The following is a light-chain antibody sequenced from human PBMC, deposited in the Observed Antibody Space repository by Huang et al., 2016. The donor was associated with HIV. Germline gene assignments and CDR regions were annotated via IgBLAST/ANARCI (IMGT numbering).Light chain of an antibody. CDR1: QTVSSY. CDR2: DAS. CDR3: QLRSTWPGDT. V-gene: IGKV3-11*01. J-gene: IGKJ4*01. Sequence: EIVLTQSPATLSLSPGERATLSCRASQTVSSYLAWYQQKPGQAPRLLIYDASNRATGIPARFSGSESGTGFTLTISSLETEDFAVYYCQLRSTWPGDTFGGGTKVEIK.